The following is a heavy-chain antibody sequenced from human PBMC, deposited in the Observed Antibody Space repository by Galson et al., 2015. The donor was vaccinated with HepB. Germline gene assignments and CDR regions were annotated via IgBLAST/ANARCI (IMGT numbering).Heavy chain of an antibody. CDR2: MNPDGRTI. CDR1: GLTFGNYW. Sequence: SLRLSCAASGLTFGNYWMHWVRQAPEEGLVWVSRMNPDGRTITYADSVKGRFTISRDNAKSTLYLQMNSLRVDDTAVYYCATAGEYRFDNWGQGTLVTVSS. CDR3: ATAGEYRFDN. V-gene: IGHV3-74*01. D-gene: IGHD4-17*01. J-gene: IGHJ4*02.